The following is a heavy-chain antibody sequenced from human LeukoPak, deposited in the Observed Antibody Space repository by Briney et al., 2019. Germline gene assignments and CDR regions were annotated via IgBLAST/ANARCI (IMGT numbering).Heavy chain of an antibody. CDR2: IYHSGST. CDR1: GYSISSGYY. Sequence: SETLSLTCTVSGYSISSGYYWGWIRQPPGKGLEWIGSIYHSGSTYYNPSLKSRVTISVDTSKNQFSLKLSSVTAADTAVYYCARDRRGPARWFDPWGQGTLVTFSS. J-gene: IGHJ5*02. V-gene: IGHV4-38-2*02. D-gene: IGHD2-2*01. CDR3: ARDRRGPARWFDP.